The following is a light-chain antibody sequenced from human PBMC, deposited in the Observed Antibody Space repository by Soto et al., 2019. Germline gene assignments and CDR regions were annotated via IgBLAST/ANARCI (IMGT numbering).Light chain of an antibody. Sequence: QPVLTQSSSASASLGSSVKLTCTLSSGHSSYIIAWHQHQPGKAPRYLMKLEGSGSYNKGSGVPDRFSGSSSGADRYLTISNLQFEDEADYYCETWDSKTWVFGGGTKLTVL. V-gene: IGLV4-60*02. J-gene: IGLJ3*02. CDR2: LEGSGSY. CDR3: ETWDSKTWV. CDR1: SGHSSYI.